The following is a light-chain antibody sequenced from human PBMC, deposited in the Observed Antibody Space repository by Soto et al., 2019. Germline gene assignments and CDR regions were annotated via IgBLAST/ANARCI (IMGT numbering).Light chain of an antibody. V-gene: IGLV2-8*01. CDR3: SSYAGNRHFYV. J-gene: IGLJ1*01. Sequence: VLTQPPSASGSPGQSVAISCTGTSSDVGGYDFVSWYQQHPGKAPRLVIYEVTKRPSGIADRFSGSKSGNTASLTVSGLQAEDEADYYCSSYAGNRHFYVFGTGTKVTVL. CDR2: EVT. CDR1: SSDVGGYDF.